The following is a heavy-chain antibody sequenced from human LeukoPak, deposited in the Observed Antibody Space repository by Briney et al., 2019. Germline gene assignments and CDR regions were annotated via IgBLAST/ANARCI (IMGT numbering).Heavy chain of an antibody. D-gene: IGHD6-13*01. CDR2: INPHSGGR. V-gene: IGHV1-2*02. CDR1: GYTFTDYV. CDR3: AKVRDRLSSFYPAA. J-gene: IGHJ4*02. Sequence: ASVKVSCKASGYTFTDYVINWVRQAPGQGLEWMGWINPHSGGRNSAQKFQGRVTMTRDTSINTAYLELSGLTSDDTPMYNCAKVRDRLSSFYPAAWGQGTRVTVSS.